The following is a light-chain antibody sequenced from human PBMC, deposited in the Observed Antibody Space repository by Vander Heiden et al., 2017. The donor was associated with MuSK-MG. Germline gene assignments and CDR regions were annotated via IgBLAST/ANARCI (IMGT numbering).Light chain of an antibody. V-gene: IGKV1-39*01. Sequence: QMTQSPSSLSASVGDRVTITCRASQSISSYLNWYQQKPGKAPKLLIYAAASLQSGVPSRFSGSGSGTDFTLTISSLQPEDFATYYCQQSYSTPSITFGQGTRLEIK. CDR3: QQSYSTPSIT. CDR1: QSISSY. CDR2: AAA. J-gene: IGKJ5*01.